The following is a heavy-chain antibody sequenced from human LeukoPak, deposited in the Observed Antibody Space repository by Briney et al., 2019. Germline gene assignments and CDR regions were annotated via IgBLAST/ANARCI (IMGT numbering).Heavy chain of an antibody. CDR2: ISGSGDST. D-gene: IGHD3-10*01. V-gene: IGHV3-23*01. CDR3: AKGRYHGSGSHLNSHDY. CDR1: GFTFSNYV. Sequence: GGSLRLSCAASGFTFSNYVMSWVRQAPGKGLEWVSLISGSGDSTYYADSVKGRFTISRDNSKNTLYLQMNSLRAEDTAVYSCAKGRYHGSGSHLNSHDYSGQGTLVTVSS. J-gene: IGHJ4*02.